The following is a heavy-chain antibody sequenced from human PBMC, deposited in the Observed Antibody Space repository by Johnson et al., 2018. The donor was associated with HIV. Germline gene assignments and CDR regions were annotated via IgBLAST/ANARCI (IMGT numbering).Heavy chain of an antibody. V-gene: IGHV3-20*04. J-gene: IGHJ3*02. CDR2: INWNGGST. CDR3: ARGGGDDAFDI. CDR1: GFTFSLYW. Sequence: VQLVESGGALVQPGVSLRLSCAASGFTFSLYWMTWVRQAPGKGLEWVSGINWNGGSTGYADSVKGRFTISRDNAKNSLYLQMNSLRAEDTAVYYCARGGGDDAFDIWGQGTMVTVSS. D-gene: IGHD3-16*01.